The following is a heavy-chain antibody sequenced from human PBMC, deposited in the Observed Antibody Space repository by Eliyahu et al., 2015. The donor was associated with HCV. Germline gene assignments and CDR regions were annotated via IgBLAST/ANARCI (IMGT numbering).Heavy chain of an antibody. CDR1: GGXISSSSYY. J-gene: IGHJ4*02. V-gene: IGHV4-39*01. D-gene: IGHD3-10*01. CDR3: ARQGYGSGSRFFDY. CDR2: MYYTGST. Sequence: QLQLQESGPGLVKPSETLSLTCXVSGGXISSSSYYWGWIRQPPGKGLEWIGSMYYTGSTYYNPSLKSRVTISVDTSKNQFSLKLSSVTAADTAVYYCARQGYGSGSRFFDYWGQGTLVTVSS.